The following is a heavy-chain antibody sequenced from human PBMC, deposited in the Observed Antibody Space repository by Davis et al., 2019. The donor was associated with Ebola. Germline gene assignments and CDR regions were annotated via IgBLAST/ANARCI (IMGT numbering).Heavy chain of an antibody. CDR2: IKQDGSEK. Sequence: GESLKISCAASGLTFSSYAMHWVRQAPGKGLEWVANIKQDGSEKYYVDSVKGRFTISRDNAKNSLYLQMNSLRAEDTAVYYCARAVISSYWGQGTLVTVSS. D-gene: IGHD3-22*01. CDR3: ARAVISSY. V-gene: IGHV3-7*03. J-gene: IGHJ4*02. CDR1: GLTFSSYA.